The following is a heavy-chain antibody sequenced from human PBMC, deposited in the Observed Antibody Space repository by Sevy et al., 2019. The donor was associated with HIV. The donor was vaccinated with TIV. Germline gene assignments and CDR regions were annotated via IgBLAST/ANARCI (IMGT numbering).Heavy chain of an antibody. CDR2: ISGSGGST. D-gene: IGHD4-17*01. CDR3: AERGLRRTGGFDY. V-gene: IGHV3-23*01. CDR1: GFTFSSYA. J-gene: IGHJ4*02. Sequence: GGSLRLSCAASGFTFSSYAMSWVRQAPGKGLEWVSAISGSGGSTYYADSVKGRFTISRDNSKNTLYLQMNSLRAEDTGVYYWAERGLRRTGGFDYWGQGTLVTVSS.